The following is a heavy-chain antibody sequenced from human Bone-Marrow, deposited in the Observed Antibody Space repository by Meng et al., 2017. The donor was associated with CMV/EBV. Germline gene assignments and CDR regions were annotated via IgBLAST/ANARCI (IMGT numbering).Heavy chain of an antibody. J-gene: IGHJ4*02. CDR2: ISSSGSTI. V-gene: IGHV3-11*04. D-gene: IGHD3-3*01. Sequence: GESLKISCAASGFTFSDYYMSWIRQAPGKGLEWVSYISSSGSTIYYADSVKGRFTISRDNAKNSLYLQMSSLRAEDTAVYYCAREYYDFWSGYKTYFDYWGQGTLVTVSS. CDR3: AREYYDFWSGYKTYFDY. CDR1: GFTFSDYY.